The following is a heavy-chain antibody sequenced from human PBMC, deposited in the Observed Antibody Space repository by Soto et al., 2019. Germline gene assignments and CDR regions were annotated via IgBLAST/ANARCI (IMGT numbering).Heavy chain of an antibody. D-gene: IGHD3-3*01. CDR1: GGTFSSYA. J-gene: IGHJ4*02. V-gene: IGHV1-69*06. Sequence: ASVKVSCKASGGTFSSYAISWVRQAPGQGLEWMGGIIPIFGTANYAQKFQGRVTITADKSTSTAYMELSSLRSEDTAVYYCARAQYFWSGYYNYFDYWGQGTLVTVS. CDR3: ARAQYFWSGYYNYFDY. CDR2: IIPIFGTA.